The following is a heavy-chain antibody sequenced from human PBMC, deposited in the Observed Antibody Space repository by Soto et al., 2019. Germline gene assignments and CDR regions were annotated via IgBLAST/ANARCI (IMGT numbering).Heavy chain of an antibody. CDR2: VIPILDTA. V-gene: IGHV1-69*08. CDR3: ARGGTDATRGDH. D-gene: IGHD5-12*01. Sequence: QVQLVQSGAEVKKPGSSVKVSCKASGGTFTSYTINWVRQAPGQGLEWIGSVIPILDTANYAQTFQGRGRVTADKSTCTAFMELTRLRSEATAVYYCARGGTDATRGDHWGQGTQVIVAS. CDR1: GGTFTSYT. J-gene: IGHJ4*02.